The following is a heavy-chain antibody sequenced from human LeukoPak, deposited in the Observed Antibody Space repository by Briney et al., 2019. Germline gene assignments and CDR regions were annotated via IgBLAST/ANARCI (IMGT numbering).Heavy chain of an antibody. J-gene: IGHJ6*02. D-gene: IGHD6-19*01. Sequence: HPGGSLRLSCAASGFTFSSYAMSWVRQAPGKGLEWVSAISGSGGSTYYADSVKGRFTISRDNSKNTLYLQMNSLRAEDTAVYYCAKSSSGWYYYYYGMDVWGQGTTVTVSS. CDR2: ISGSGGST. CDR3: AKSSSGWYYYYYGMDV. V-gene: IGHV3-23*01. CDR1: GFTFSSYA.